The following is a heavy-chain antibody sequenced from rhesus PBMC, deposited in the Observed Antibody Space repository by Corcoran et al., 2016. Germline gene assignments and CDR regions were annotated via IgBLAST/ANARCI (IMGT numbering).Heavy chain of an antibody. CDR2: ISSDGTKK. J-gene: IGHJ4*01. V-gene: IGHV3-54*02. CDR1: GFTFSIYG. Sequence: EVQLVESGGGLVQPGGSLRVSCSASGFTFSIYGFHWVRQAPGKGMEWVSGISSDGTKKNHADSVKDRFTISRDNSKNILYLQMNNLKLEDTAVYYCTRFDYWGQGVLVTVSS. CDR3: TRFDY.